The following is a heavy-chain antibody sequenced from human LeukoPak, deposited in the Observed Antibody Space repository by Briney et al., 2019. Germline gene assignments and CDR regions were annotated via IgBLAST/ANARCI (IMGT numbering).Heavy chain of an antibody. CDR1: GFIFSSYW. D-gene: IGHD3-16*02. Sequence: GGSLRLSCAASGFIFSSYWMSWVRQAPGKGLEWVANIKQDGSEKYYVDSVKGRFTISRDNAKNSLYLQMNSLRAEDAAVYYCARDWSSFLGELSLGYFDYWGQGTLVTVSS. V-gene: IGHV3-7*03. CDR2: IKQDGSEK. J-gene: IGHJ4*02. CDR3: ARDWSSFLGELSLGYFDY.